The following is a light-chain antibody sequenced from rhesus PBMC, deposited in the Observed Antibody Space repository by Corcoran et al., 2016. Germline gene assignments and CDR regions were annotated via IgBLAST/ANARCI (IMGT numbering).Light chain of an antibody. J-gene: IGKJ4*01. V-gene: IGKV1-74*01. CDR2: AAS. Sequence: DIQMTQSPSSLSASVGDRVTITCRASENVNNYLHWYQQKPGKAPKLLIYAASTLQSGVPSRLSGSGSGTDYTFTISSLQPEEVATYYCQQSYGTPLTFGGGTKVEIK. CDR3: QQSYGTPLT. CDR1: ENVNNY.